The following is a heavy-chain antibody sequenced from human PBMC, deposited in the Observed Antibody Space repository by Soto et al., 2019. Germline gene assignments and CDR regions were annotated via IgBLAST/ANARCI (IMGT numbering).Heavy chain of an antibody. CDR3: ARGSGDVDYYYYYGMDV. J-gene: IGHJ6*02. CDR1: GDTFTGYY. Sequence: GASVKVSCKASGDTFTGYYMHCVRQAPGQGLEWMGWINPNSGGTNYAQKFQGWVTMTRDTSISTAYMELSRLRSDDTAVYYCARGSGDVDYYYYYGMDVWGQGTTVTVSS. CDR2: INPNSGGT. D-gene: IGHD7-27*01. V-gene: IGHV1-2*04.